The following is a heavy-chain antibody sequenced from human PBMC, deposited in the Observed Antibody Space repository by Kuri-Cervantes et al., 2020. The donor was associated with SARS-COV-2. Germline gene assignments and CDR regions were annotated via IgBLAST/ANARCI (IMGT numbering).Heavy chain of an antibody. CDR3: ARGSRNSGCSSTSCYTGDAGGVDY. V-gene: IGHV4-39*01. CDR1: GGSISSSSYY. Sequence: SETLSLTCTVSGGSISSSSYYWGWLRQPPGKGLEWNGSIYYSGSTYYNPSLKSRVTISVDTSKNQFSLKLSSVPAADTAVYYCARGSRNSGCSSTSCYTGDAGGVDYWGQGTLVTVSS. D-gene: IGHD2-2*02. CDR2: IYYSGST. J-gene: IGHJ4*02.